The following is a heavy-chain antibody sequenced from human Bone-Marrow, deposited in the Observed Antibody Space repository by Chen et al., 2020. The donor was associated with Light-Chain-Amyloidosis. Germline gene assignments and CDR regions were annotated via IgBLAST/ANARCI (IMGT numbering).Heavy chain of an antibody. CDR3: ARDHSSGWYPYQDY. J-gene: IGHJ4*02. CDR1: GFTFSSHW. D-gene: IGHD6-13*01. CDR2: IKEDGSQK. Sequence: EVQLVVSGGGLVQPGGSLKLSCAASGFTFSSHWMSWVRQAPGKGLEWVANIKEDGSQKYYVDSVKGQFTISRDNAKNSLYLQMNSLRAEDTAVYYCARDHSSGWYPYQDYWGQGTLVSVSS. V-gene: IGHV3-7*03.